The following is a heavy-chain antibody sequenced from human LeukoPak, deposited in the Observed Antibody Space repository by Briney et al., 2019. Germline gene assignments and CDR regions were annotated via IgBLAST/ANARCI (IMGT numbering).Heavy chain of an antibody. CDR2: ISYDGSNK. V-gene: IGHV3-30*18. Sequence: PGGSLRLSCAASGFTFSSYGMHWVRQAPGKGLEWVAVISYDGSNKYYADSVKGRFTISRDNSKNTLYLQMNSLRAEDTAVYYCAKDLGYSHGYRYWGQGTLVTVSS. CDR3: AKDLGYSHGYRY. CDR1: GFTFSSYG. J-gene: IGHJ4*02. D-gene: IGHD5-18*01.